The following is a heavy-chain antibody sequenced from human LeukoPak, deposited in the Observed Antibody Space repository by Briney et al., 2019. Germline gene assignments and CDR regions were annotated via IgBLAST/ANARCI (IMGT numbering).Heavy chain of an antibody. CDR1: GGSFSGYY. Sequence: SETLSLTCAVYGGSFSGYYWSWIRQPPGKGLEWIGEINHSGSTNYNPSLKSRVTISVDTSKNQFSLKLSSATAADTAVYYCARDGRQVVPAASTVDYWGQGTLVTVSS. D-gene: IGHD2-2*01. CDR3: ARDGRQVVPAASTVDY. V-gene: IGHV4-34*01. J-gene: IGHJ4*02. CDR2: INHSGST.